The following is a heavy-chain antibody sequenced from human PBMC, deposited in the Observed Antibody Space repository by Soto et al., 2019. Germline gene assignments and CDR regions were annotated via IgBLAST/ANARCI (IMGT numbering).Heavy chain of an antibody. CDR2: IYYSGST. Sequence: TXETLSLTCTVSGCSISSGDYYWSWIRQPPGKGLEWIGYIYYSGSTYYNPSLKSRVTISVDTSKNQFSLKLSSVTAADTAVYYCARAPIVVAKGYYYYGMDVWGQGTTVTVSS. V-gene: IGHV4-30-4*01. D-gene: IGHD3-22*01. CDR3: ARAPIVVAKGYYYYGMDV. CDR1: GCSISSGDYY. J-gene: IGHJ6*02.